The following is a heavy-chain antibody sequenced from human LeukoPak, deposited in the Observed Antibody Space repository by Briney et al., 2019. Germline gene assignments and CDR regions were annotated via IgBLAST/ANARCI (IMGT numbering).Heavy chain of an antibody. CDR3: ASGGQTVTTARANWFDP. J-gene: IGHJ5*02. V-gene: IGHV1-18*01. Sequence: GASVKVSCKASGYTFTSYGISWVRQAPGQGLEWMGWISAYNGNTNYAQKLQGRVTITADKSTSTAYMELSSLRSEDTAVYYCASGGQTVTTARANWFDPWGQGTLVTVSS. CDR2: ISAYNGNT. CDR1: GYTFTSYG. D-gene: IGHD4-11*01.